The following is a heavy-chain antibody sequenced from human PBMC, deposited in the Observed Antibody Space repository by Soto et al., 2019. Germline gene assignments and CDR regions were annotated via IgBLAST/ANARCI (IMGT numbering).Heavy chain of an antibody. V-gene: IGHV4-59*01. CDR2: IYYSGST. CDR1: CGSISSYY. D-gene: IGHD3-22*01. Sequence: SETLSLTCTVSCGSISSYYWSWIRQPPGKGLEWIGYIYYSGSTNYNPSLKSRVTISVDTSKNQFSLKLSSVTAADTAVYYCARESYDSSGYYNYFDYWGQGTLVTVS. CDR3: ARESYDSSGYYNYFDY. J-gene: IGHJ4*02.